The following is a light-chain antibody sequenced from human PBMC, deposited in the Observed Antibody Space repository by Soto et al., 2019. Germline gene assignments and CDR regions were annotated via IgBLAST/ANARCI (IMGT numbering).Light chain of an antibody. CDR3: LLSYNAARV. Sequence: QTVVTQEPSLTVSPGGTVTLTCGSSTGAVTSNHHPYWFQQKAGQAPRTLIYDTSNKHSWTPARFSGSLLGDKAALTLSGAQPEEAAHYYCLLSYNAARVFGGGTKLTVL. CDR2: DTS. CDR1: TGAVTSNHH. V-gene: IGLV7-46*01. J-gene: IGLJ2*01.